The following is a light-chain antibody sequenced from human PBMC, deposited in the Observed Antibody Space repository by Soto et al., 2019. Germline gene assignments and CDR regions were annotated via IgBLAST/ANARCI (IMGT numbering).Light chain of an antibody. Sequence: DIQMTQSPSTLSASVGDRVTITCRASQSIDTALAWYQQKPGKAPNLLIYRASTLESGVPSRFSGSGSGTEFTLAISSLQPDDFATYYCQQYGIFLTFGQGTKLEIK. CDR2: RAS. V-gene: IGKV1-5*03. CDR1: QSIDTA. J-gene: IGKJ2*01. CDR3: QQYGIFLT.